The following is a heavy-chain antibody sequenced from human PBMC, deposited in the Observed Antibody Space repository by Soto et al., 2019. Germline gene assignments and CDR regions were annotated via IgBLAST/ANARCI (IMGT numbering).Heavy chain of an antibody. CDR3: AREYIIVATINGLTQASANWFDP. CDR2: IYYSGST. CDR1: GGSISSGDYY. J-gene: IGHJ5*02. D-gene: IGHD5-12*01. V-gene: IGHV4-30-4*01. Sequence: QVQLQESGPGLVKPSQTLSLTCTVSGGSISSGDYYCSWIRQPPGKGLEWIGYIYYSGSTYYNPSLKSRVTISVDTSKNQFSLKLSSVTAADTAVYYCAREYIIVATINGLTQASANWFDPWGQGTLVTVSS.